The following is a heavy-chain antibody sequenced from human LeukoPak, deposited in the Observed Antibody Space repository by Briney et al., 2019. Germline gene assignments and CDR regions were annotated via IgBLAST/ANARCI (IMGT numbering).Heavy chain of an antibody. J-gene: IGHJ6*03. CDR1: GYTFTSYG. V-gene: IGHV1-18*01. CDR2: ISAYNGTT. Sequence: ASVKVSCKPSGYTFTSYGISWVRQAPGQGLECMGWISAYNGTTNYAQNLQGRVTMTTYTSTSTAYMELRSLRSDDTAVYYCARPKHYSYYYMDVWGKGTTVTVSS. CDR3: ARPKHYSYYYMDV.